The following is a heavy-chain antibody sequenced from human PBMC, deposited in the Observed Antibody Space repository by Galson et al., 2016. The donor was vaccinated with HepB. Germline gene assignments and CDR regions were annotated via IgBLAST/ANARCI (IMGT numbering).Heavy chain of an antibody. J-gene: IGHJ4*02. CDR3: ASEGGAAPGGWDC. CDR2: IYRGGHT. D-gene: IGHD3-16*01. Sequence: SLRLPCAVSGFTVSSNYMSWVRQAPGRGLEWVSDIYRGGHTYYADSVKGRFTISRDNSKNTVYLQMNSLRVEDTAVYYCASEGGAAPGGWDCWGQGTLVTVSS. CDR1: GFTVSSNY. V-gene: IGHV3-53*01.